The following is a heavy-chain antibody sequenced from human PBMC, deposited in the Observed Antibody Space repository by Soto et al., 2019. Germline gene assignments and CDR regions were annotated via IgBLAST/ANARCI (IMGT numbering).Heavy chain of an antibody. CDR1: GGSFSGYY. J-gene: IGHJ4*02. Sequence: SETLSLTCAVYGGSFSGYYWSWIRQPPGKGLEWIGEINHSGSTNYNPSLKSRVTISVDTSKNQFSLKLSSVTAADTAGYYCARFKKYSSSSYFDYWGQGTLVTVSS. V-gene: IGHV4-34*01. D-gene: IGHD6-6*01. CDR3: ARFKKYSSSSYFDY. CDR2: INHSGST.